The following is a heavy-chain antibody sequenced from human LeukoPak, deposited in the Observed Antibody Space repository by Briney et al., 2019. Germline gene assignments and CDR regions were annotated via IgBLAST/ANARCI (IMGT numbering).Heavy chain of an antibody. D-gene: IGHD3-10*01. J-gene: IGHJ4*02. Sequence: GGSLRLSCAASGFTFSTYWMTWVRQAPGKGLEWVANIKHDGSEQYYVDSVKGRFTISRDNAKNSLYLQMNSLRADDTAVYYCASSPLWFGELSPDYWGQGTLVTVSS. V-gene: IGHV3-7*01. CDR3: ASSPLWFGELSPDY. CDR2: IKHDGSEQ. CDR1: GFTFSTYW.